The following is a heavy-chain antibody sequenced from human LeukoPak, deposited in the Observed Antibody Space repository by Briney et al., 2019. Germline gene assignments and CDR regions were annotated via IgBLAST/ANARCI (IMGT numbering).Heavy chain of an antibody. V-gene: IGHV3-48*03. Sequence: GGSLRLSCAASGFTFSSYEMNWVRQAPGKGLEWVSYISSSGSTIYYADSVKGRFTISRDNAKNSLYLQMNSLRAEDKAVYYCARSLSGFDYWGQGTLVTVSS. CDR3: ARSLSGFDY. CDR1: GFTFSSYE. CDR2: ISSSGSTI. J-gene: IGHJ4*02. D-gene: IGHD3-10*01.